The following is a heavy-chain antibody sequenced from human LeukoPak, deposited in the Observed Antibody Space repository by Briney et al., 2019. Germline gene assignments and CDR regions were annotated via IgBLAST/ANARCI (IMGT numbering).Heavy chain of an antibody. V-gene: IGHV1-2*02. CDR2: INPNSGGT. CDR1: GYTFTGYY. Sequence: ASVKDSCKASGYTFTGYYMHWVRQAPGQGLEWMGWINPNSGGTNYAQKFQGRVTMTRDTSISTAYMELSRLRSDDTAVYYCARAIINFYYYYYMDVWGKGTTVTVSS. CDR3: ARAIINFYYYYYMDV. D-gene: IGHD1-20*01. J-gene: IGHJ6*03.